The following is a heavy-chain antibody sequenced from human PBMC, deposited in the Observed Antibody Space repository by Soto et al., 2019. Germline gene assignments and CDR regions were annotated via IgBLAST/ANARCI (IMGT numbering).Heavy chain of an antibody. CDR2: IYYSGST. V-gene: IGHV4-31*03. D-gene: IGHD2-15*01. CDR1: GGSISSGGYY. J-gene: IGHJ4*02. CDR3: AREKRTPRAVVVVDTVFDY. Sequence: SETLSLTFTVSGGSISSGGYYWSWIRQHPGKGLEWIGYIYYSGSTYYNPSLKSRVTISVDTSKNQFSLKLSSVTAADTAVYYCAREKRTPRAVVVVDTVFDYWGQGTLVTVSS.